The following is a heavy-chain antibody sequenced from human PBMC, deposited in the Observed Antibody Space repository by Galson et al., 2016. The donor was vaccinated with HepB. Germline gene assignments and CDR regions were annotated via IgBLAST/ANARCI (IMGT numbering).Heavy chain of an antibody. Sequence: SLRLSCAASGFTFSEFAMTWVRQAPGKGLQWVATIANSGYSTYYADSVKGRFTISRDNSKNTLNLQMNSLRAEDTAMYYCAKDAGLLDWYFDLWGRGTLVTVSS. D-gene: IGHD1-26*01. CDR1: GFTFSEFA. CDR3: AKDAGLLDWYFDL. CDR2: IANSGYST. J-gene: IGHJ2*01. V-gene: IGHV3-23*01.